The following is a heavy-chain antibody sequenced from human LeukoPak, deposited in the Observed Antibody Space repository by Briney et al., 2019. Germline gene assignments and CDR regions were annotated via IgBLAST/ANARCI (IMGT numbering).Heavy chain of an antibody. CDR3: ARHQDDDFWSGYVPNHYYGMDV. CDR1: GGSISSSSYS. J-gene: IGHJ6*02. V-gene: IGHV4-39*01. CDR2: IYYSGST. Sequence: SETLSLTCTVSGGSISSSSYSWGWTRQPPGKGLEWIGSIYYSGSTYYNPSLKSRVTISVDTSKNQFSLKLSSVTAADTAVYYCARHQDDDFWSGYVPNHYYGMDVWGQGTTVTVSS. D-gene: IGHD3-3*01.